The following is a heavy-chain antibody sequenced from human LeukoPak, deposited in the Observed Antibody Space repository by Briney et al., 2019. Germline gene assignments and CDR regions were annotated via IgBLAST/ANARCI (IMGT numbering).Heavy chain of an antibody. CDR2: IYYSGST. CDR1: GGSISSSSYY. V-gene: IGHV4-39*01. J-gene: IGHJ4*02. Sequence: PSETLSLTCTVSGGSISSSSYYWGWIRQPPGKGREWIGSIYYSGSTYYNPSLKSRVTISVDTSKNQFSLKLSSVTAADTAVYYCARHLGYLYFDYWGQGTLVTVSS. D-gene: IGHD3-22*01. CDR3: ARHLGYLYFDY.